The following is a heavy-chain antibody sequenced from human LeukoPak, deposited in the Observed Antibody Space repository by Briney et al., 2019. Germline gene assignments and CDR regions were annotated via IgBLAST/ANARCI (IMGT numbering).Heavy chain of an antibody. CDR3: ARGGSYLSAFDI. Sequence: GGSLRLSCAASGFTFSSYGMHWVRQAPGKGLEWVAVISYDGSKKYYADSVKGRFTISRENSKNTLYLQMNSLRAEDTAVYYCARGGSYLSAFDIWGQGTMVTVSS. V-gene: IGHV3-30*03. J-gene: IGHJ3*02. CDR2: ISYDGSKK. D-gene: IGHD1-26*01. CDR1: GFTFSSYG.